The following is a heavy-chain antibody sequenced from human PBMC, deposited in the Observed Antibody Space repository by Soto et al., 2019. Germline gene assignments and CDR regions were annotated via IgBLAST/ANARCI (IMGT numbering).Heavy chain of an antibody. Sequence: GGSLRLSCAVSGFTFTSYALSWVRQAPGKGLEWVSSISDSGGSTFYADSVKGRFTISRDNSKNTLYLQMNSLRAEDTAVYYCANLGLYSSSWLFDYWGQGTLVTVSS. CDR1: GFTFTSYA. CDR2: ISDSGGST. J-gene: IGHJ4*02. CDR3: ANLGLYSSSWLFDY. D-gene: IGHD6-13*01. V-gene: IGHV3-23*01.